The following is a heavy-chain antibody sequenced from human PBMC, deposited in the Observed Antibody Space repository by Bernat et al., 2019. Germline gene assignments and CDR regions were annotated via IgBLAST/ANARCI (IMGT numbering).Heavy chain of an antibody. CDR1: GFTFSSYA. D-gene: IGHD3-10*01. J-gene: IGHJ3*02. CDR2: ISGSGGST. V-gene: IGHV3-23*01. CDR3: AKDDGSYYYGSGSRGGDAFDI. Sequence: EVQLLESGGGLVQPGGSLRLSCAASGFTFSSYAMSWVRQAPGKGLEWVSAISGSGGSTYYADSVKGRFTISRDNSKNTLYLQMNSLRAEDTAVYYCAKDDGSYYYGSGSRGGDAFDIWGQGTMVTVSS.